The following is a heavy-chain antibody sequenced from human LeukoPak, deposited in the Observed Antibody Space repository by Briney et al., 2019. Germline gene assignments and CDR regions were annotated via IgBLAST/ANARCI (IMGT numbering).Heavy chain of an antibody. J-gene: IGHJ4*02. V-gene: IGHV4-4*07. CDR2: IYSTGST. D-gene: IGHD3-16*02. CDR1: GGSIRSYF. CDR3: ARAGYTSTWTFDY. Sequence: ASETLSLTCSVSGGSIRSYFWSWIRQSAGRGLEHIGRIYSTGSTNYSPSLTNRVSMSVDTSKSQFSLTLTSVTAADTAMYFCARAGYTSTWTFDYWGQGILVTVSS.